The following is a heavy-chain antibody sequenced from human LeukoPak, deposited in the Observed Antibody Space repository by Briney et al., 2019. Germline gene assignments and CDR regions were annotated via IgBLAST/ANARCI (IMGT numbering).Heavy chain of an antibody. CDR3: TRRVDTAMVEWIDFDY. V-gene: IGHV3-73*01. CDR1: GFTFSGSA. CDR2: IRSKANSYAT. D-gene: IGHD5-18*01. Sequence: PGGSLRLSCAASGFTFSGSAMHWVRQASGKGLEWVGRIRSKANSYATAYAASVKGRFTISRDDSKNTAYLQMNSLKTEDTAVYYCTRRVDTAMVEWIDFDYWGQGTLVTVSS. J-gene: IGHJ4*02.